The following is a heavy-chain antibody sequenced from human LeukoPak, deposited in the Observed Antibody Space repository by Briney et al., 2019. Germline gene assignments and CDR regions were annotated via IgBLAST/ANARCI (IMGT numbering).Heavy chain of an antibody. CDR3: ATRPGYSSSWSAFDP. J-gene: IGHJ5*02. Sequence: PSETLSLTCTVTGYSTSSGFYWGWIRQPPGKGLEWIGSIYHSGSTYFNPSLKSRVTISVDTSKNQFSLKLSSVTAADTAVYYCATRPGYSSSWSAFDPWGQGTLVTVS. CDR2: IYHSGST. D-gene: IGHD6-13*01. CDR1: GYSTSSGFY. V-gene: IGHV4-38-2*02.